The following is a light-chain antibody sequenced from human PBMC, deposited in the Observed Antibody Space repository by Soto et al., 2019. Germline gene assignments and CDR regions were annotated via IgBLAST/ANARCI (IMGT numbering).Light chain of an antibody. J-gene: IGLJ1*01. CDR3: KSYAGSTTYD. Sequence: QSVLTQPPSASGSPGQSVTISCTGTKNDIGVYDFVSWYQHHPGKAPRLIIYEVVQRPSGVPDRFSGSKSGNTASLTVSGHQAADEADYFCKSYAGSTTYDVGSGTKVTVL. CDR2: EVV. CDR1: KNDIGVYDF. V-gene: IGLV2-8*01.